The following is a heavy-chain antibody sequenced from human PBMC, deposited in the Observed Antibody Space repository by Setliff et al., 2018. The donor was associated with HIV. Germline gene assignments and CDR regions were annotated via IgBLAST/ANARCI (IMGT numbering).Heavy chain of an antibody. CDR2: IWYDGNNK. CDR1: GFTFSSYG. D-gene: IGHD3-10*01. Sequence: GGSLRLSCAASGFTFSSYGMHWVRQAPGKGLEWVAVIWYDGNNKYYADSVKGRFTISRDNSKKTLYLQMNSLRAEDTAVYYCARKPRDGYYIDYWGQGTLVTVSS. J-gene: IGHJ4*02. V-gene: IGHV3-33*01. CDR3: ARKPRDGYYIDY.